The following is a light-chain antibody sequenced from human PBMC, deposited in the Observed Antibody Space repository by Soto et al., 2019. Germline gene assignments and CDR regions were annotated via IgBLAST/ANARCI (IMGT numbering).Light chain of an antibody. Sequence: VLSQTSGTLSLSPGERATLSCRGSKSVSTNYLAWYQQKPGQATRLLIYGASSRATGIPDRFSGSGSGTDFTLTISRLEPEDFAVYYCQQYSSSGTFGQGTKVDIK. CDR1: KSVSTNY. CDR2: GAS. CDR3: QQYSSSGT. V-gene: IGKV3-20*01. J-gene: IGKJ1*01.